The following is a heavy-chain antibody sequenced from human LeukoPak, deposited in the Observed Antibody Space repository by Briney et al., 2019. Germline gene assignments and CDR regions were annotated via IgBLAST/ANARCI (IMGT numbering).Heavy chain of an antibody. J-gene: IGHJ4*02. CDR3: ARDPPECSGGSCFLFDY. V-gene: IGHV1-46*01. CDR2: INPSGGST. Sequence: GASVKVSCKASGYTFTSYYMHWVRQAPGQGLEWMGIINPSGGSTSYARKFQGRVTMTRDTSTSTVYMELSSLRSEDTAVYYCARDPPECSGGSCFLFDYWGQGTLVTVSS. CDR1: GYTFTSYY. D-gene: IGHD2-15*01.